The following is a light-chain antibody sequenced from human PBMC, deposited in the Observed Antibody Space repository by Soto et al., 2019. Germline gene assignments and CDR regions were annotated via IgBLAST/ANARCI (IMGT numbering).Light chain of an antibody. V-gene: IGKV3-15*01. J-gene: IGKJ4*01. CDR2: GAS. Sequence: ETVMTQSPATLSLSPGERATLSCRASQSVSSKLVWYQQKPGQAPRFLIYGASTRATGIPARFRGSGSGTEFTLNIDSLQSEDFAVYYCQPYDDWPPAFGGGTKVEIK. CDR1: QSVSSK. CDR3: QPYDDWPPA.